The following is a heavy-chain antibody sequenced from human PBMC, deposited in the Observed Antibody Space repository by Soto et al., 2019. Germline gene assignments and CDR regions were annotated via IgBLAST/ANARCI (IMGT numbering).Heavy chain of an antibody. CDR3: ATSSRNSSSWYGHGHTRKYYFDY. Sequence: SETLSLTCTVSGGSISSSIYYWGWIRQPPGKGLDWIGSIYYSGSTYYNPALKSRVTISVDTSKNQFSLKLSSVTAADTAVYYCATSSRNSSSWYGHGHTRKYYFDYWGQGTLVTVSS. V-gene: IGHV4-39*01. J-gene: IGHJ4*02. CDR2: IYYSGST. D-gene: IGHD6-13*01. CDR1: GGSISSSIYY.